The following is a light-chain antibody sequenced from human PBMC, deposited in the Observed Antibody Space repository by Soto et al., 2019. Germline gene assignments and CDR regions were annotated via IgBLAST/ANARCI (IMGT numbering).Light chain of an antibody. CDR1: SSDVGGYNY. CDR2: DVS. V-gene: IGLV2-11*01. J-gene: IGLJ1*01. CDR3: CSYAGRFTYV. Sequence: QSVLTQPPSASGSPGQSVTISCTGTSSDVGGYNYVSWYQQHPGKAPKLMIYDVSKRPSGVPDRFSGSKSGNTASLTISGLQSEDEADYYCCSYAGRFTYVFGTGTKV.